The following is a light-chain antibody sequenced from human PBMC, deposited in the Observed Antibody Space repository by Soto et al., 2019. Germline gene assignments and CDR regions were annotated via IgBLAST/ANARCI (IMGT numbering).Light chain of an antibody. V-gene: IGLV1-47*01. J-gene: IGLJ7*01. Sequence: QSVLTQPPTASGTPGQRVTISCSGSRSNIGSNYVYWYQQVPGTAPKLLIYRNDQRPSGVPDRFSGSKSGTSASLAISGLRSEDEADYYCVAWDDSLSGGVFGGGTLLTVL. CDR1: RSNIGSNY. CDR2: RND. CDR3: VAWDDSLSGGV.